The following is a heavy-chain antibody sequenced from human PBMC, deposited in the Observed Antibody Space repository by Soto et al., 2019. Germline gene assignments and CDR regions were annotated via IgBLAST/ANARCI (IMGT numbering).Heavy chain of an antibody. CDR1: GFNFDNYG. J-gene: IGHJ4*02. V-gene: IGHV3-30*18. CDR3: AKDRVGGTFYTPLGF. Sequence: EGSLRLSCQASGFNFDNYGMHWVRQAPGKGLESVAVITYDGSNKYYADSVKGRFTISRDNSKNTLSLHLNTLKPEDTAVYHCAKDRVGGTFYTPLGFWGQGTLVTAS. CDR2: ITYDGSNK. D-gene: IGHD1-7*01.